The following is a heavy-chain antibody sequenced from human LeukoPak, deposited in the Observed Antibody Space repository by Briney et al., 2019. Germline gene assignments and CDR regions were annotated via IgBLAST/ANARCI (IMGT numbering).Heavy chain of an antibody. CDR1: GASISSYY. Sequence: KPSETLSLTCTVSGASISSYYWSWIRQPAGKGLEWIGRIYGGGSASYNPSLKSRVAMSVDTSKNQLSLKLSSVTAADTAVYYCTREPDPWGQGTLVTVSS. CDR3: TREPDP. CDR2: IYGGGSA. J-gene: IGHJ5*02. V-gene: IGHV4-4*07.